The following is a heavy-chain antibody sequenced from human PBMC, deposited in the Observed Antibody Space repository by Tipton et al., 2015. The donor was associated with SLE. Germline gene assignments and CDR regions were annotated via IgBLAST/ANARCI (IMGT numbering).Heavy chain of an antibody. V-gene: IGHV4-34*01. CDR1: GGSFSHYY. CDR3: ATYGAFVYMDV. D-gene: IGHD4-17*01. Sequence: LRLSCAVYGGSFSHYYWSWIRQPPGKGLEWIGEINHTGSTKYNPSLKSRVTISVDTSKNQFSLKLSSVTAADTAVYYCATYGAFVYMDVWGKGTTVTVSS. J-gene: IGHJ6*03. CDR2: INHTGST.